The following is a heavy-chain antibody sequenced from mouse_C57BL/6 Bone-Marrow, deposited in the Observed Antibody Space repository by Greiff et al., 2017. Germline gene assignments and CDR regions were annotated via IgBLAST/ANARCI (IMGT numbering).Heavy chain of an antibody. D-gene: IGHD1-1*01. CDR2: ISSGGSYS. CDR3: ARRPGRRCDY. CDR1: GFTFSSYG. Sequence: EVMLVESGGDLVKPGGSLILSCAASGFTFSSYGMSWVRQTPDKRLEWVATISSGGSYSSSPDSAKARVTISRDNAKNDLYLKMSTLKSEDTAMYYCARRPGRRCDYGGQGTTLTVSS. J-gene: IGHJ2*01. V-gene: IGHV5-6*02.